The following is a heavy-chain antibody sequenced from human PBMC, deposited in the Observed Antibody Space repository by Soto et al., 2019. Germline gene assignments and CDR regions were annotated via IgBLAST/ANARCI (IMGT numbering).Heavy chain of an antibody. V-gene: IGHV2-5*02. Sequence: QITLNESGPALVKPTQTLTLTCTFSGFSLNTRDVGVGWIRQPPGKALEWLGVVYWDDDKTYSPSLKSRLTNTKDTPKNQVVLRMTKTDPVDAATYYCAHCRGGVASFWGQGTLVTVSS. CDR3: AHCRGGVASF. CDR2: VYWDDDK. D-gene: IGHD3-16*01. CDR1: GFSLNTRDVG. J-gene: IGHJ4*02.